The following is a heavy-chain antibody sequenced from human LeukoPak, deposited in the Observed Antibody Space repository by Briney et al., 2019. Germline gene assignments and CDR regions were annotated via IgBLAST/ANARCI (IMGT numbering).Heavy chain of an antibody. J-gene: IGHJ3*02. Sequence: PGGSLRLSCAASGFTFSSYSMNWVRQAPGKGLEWVSSISSSSSYIYYADSVKGRFTISRDNAKNSLYLEMNSLRAEDTAVYYCARPGITAFDIWGQGTMVTVSS. V-gene: IGHV3-21*01. CDR3: ARPGITAFDI. D-gene: IGHD3-10*01. CDR1: GFTFSSYS. CDR2: ISSSSSYI.